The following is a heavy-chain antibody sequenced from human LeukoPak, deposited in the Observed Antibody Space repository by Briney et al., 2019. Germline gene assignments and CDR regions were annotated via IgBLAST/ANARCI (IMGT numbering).Heavy chain of an antibody. Sequence: GGSLRLSCVASGFTFDVYAMNWVRLAPGKGLEWVSSISTTSSYTYYAGSVKGRFTISRDNAKNSLYLQMNSLRAEDTAIYYCARACGGDCYLSDYWGQGTLVTVSS. CDR2: ISTTSSYT. CDR3: ARACGGDCYLSDY. D-gene: IGHD2-21*02. V-gene: IGHV3-21*01. CDR1: GFTFDVYA. J-gene: IGHJ4*02.